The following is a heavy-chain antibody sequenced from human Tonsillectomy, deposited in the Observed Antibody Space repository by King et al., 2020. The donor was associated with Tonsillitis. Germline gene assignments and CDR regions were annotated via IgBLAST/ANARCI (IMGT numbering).Heavy chain of an antibody. CDR2: IWYDGSNK. Sequence: VQLVESGGGVVQPGRSLRLSCAASGFTFSNYGMHWVRQAPGKGLEWVAVIWYDGSNKYYADSVKGRFTISRDNSKNTLYLQMNSLRAEDTAVYYCASIRVGATDYWGQGTLVTVSS. CDR3: ASIRVGATDY. D-gene: IGHD1-26*01. J-gene: IGHJ4*02. V-gene: IGHV3-33*01. CDR1: GFTFSNYG.